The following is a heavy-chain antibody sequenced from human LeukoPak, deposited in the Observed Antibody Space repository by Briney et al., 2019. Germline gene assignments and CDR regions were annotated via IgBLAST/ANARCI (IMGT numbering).Heavy chain of an antibody. V-gene: IGHV3-15*01. CDR1: GFTFSNAR. D-gene: IGHD3-3*01. J-gene: IGHJ3*02. CDR3: STAPVDFWGGHYGAFAI. Sequence: PGGSLRLSCAASGFTFSNARMSWVRQAPGKGLEWVGRIKSKTDGGTTDYAAPVKGRFTISRDDSKNTVYLQMNSLKTEDTAVYYCSTAPVDFWGGHYGAFAIWGQGTLVTVSS. CDR2: IKSKTDGGTT.